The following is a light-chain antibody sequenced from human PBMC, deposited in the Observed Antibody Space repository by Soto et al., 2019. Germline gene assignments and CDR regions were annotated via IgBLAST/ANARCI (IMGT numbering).Light chain of an antibody. CDR3: QQYKSYSLT. CDR1: QSISSW. J-gene: IGKJ4*01. Sequence: DIQMSQSPSTLSASVGDRVPITCRASQSISSWLAWYQQTQGKAPKILIYKASSLESGVPSRFRGRGSGTEFTLAISRLQADDFETYYCQQYKSYSLTFGGGTKVDI. CDR2: KAS. V-gene: IGKV1-5*03.